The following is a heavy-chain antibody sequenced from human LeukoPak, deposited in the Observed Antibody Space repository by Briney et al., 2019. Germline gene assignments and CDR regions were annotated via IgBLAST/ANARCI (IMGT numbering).Heavy chain of an antibody. CDR1: GYTFTSYY. V-gene: IGHV1-46*01. Sequence: ASVKVSCKASGYTFTSYYMHWVRQAPGQGLEWMGIINPSGGSTSYAQKFQGRVTMTRDTSTSTAYMELSSLRSEDTAVYYCARGFPGGEWELLIGFDYWGQGTLVTVSS. CDR2: INPSGGST. D-gene: IGHD1-26*01. J-gene: IGHJ4*02. CDR3: ARGFPGGEWELLIGFDY.